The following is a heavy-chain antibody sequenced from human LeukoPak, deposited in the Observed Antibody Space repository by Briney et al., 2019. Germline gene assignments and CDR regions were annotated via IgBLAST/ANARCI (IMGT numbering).Heavy chain of an antibody. V-gene: IGHV1-69*06. Sequence: ASVKVSCKASGGTFSSYAISWVRQAPGQGLEWMGGIIPIFGTANYAQKFQGRVTITADKSTSTAYMELSSLRSEDTAVYYCARSDIPGGYYYYGMDVWGKGTTVTVSS. CDR1: GGTFSSYA. D-gene: IGHD3-9*01. CDR2: IIPIFGTA. J-gene: IGHJ6*04. CDR3: ARSDIPGGYYYYGMDV.